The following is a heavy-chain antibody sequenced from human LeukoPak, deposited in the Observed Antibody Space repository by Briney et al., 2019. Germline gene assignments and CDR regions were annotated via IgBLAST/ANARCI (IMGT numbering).Heavy chain of an antibody. J-gene: IGHJ5*02. CDR2: IIHSGST. Sequence: SETLSLTCAVYGASFSGYYWSWIRQPPGKGLEWIGEIIHSGSTNYNPSLKSRVTISVDTSKNQFSLKLSSVTAADTAVYYCARGRGYSYGYGRWFDPWSQGTLVTVSS. D-gene: IGHD5-18*01. CDR3: ARGRGYSYGYGRWFDP. V-gene: IGHV4-34*01. CDR1: GASFSGYY.